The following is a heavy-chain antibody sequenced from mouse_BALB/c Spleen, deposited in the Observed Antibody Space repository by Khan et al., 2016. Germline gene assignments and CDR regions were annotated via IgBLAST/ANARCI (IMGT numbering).Heavy chain of an antibody. CDR1: GYSITSDYA. D-gene: IGHD2-4*01. V-gene: IGHV3-2*02. CDR3: ARDDYDEVYYAMDY. CDR2: IDSSGST. J-gene: IGHJ4*01. Sequence: EVQLQESGPGLVKPSQSLSLTCTVTGYSITSDYAWNWIRQFPGNKLEWMGYIDSSGSTTYTPSLKSRASITRNTSKNQFFLQLNSVTSEDTATYYCARDDYDEVYYAMDYWGQGTSVTVSS.